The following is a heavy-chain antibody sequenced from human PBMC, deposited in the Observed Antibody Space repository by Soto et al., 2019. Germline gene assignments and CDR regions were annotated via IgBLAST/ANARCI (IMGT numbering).Heavy chain of an antibody. Sequence: GASVKVSCKASGYTLTNYYIHWVRQAPGQGLEWMGVINPTGGRASYAPKFQGRVTLTRDTSTSTAYMELSSLRSDDTAVYFCSRLTTMVREINDDPFDFWGQGTLVTVSS. J-gene: IGHJ4*03. V-gene: IGHV1-46*03. CDR3: SRLTTMVREINDDPFDF. CDR2: INPTGGRA. D-gene: IGHD3-10*01. CDR1: GYTLTNYY.